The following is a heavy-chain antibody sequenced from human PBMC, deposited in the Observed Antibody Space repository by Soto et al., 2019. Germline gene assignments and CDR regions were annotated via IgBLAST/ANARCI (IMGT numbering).Heavy chain of an antibody. CDR1: GFTFSSYS. D-gene: IGHD5-12*01. CDR2: ISSSSSYI. V-gene: IGHV3-21*01. J-gene: IGHJ5*02. Sequence: GGALRLSSAASGFTFSSYSMNWVRQAPGKGLEWVSSISSSSSYIYYADSVKGRFTISRDNAKNSLYLQMNSLRAEDTAVYYCARDLVRWLQFTGGFDPWGQGTLVTVSS. CDR3: ARDLVRWLQFTGGFDP.